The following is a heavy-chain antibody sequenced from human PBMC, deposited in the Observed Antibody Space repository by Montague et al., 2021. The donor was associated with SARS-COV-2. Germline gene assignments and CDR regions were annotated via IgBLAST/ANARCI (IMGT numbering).Heavy chain of an antibody. Sequence: SETLSLTCTVSGGSISSYYWSWIRQPPGKGLEWIGYIYYSGSTNYNPSLKSRVTISVDTSKNQFSLKLSSVTAADTAVYYCARHALGKLGWLNEGYFDYWGQGTLVTVSS. CDR2: IYYSGST. V-gene: IGHV4-59*08. CDR3: ARHALGKLGWLNEGYFDY. J-gene: IGHJ4*02. CDR1: GGSISSYY. D-gene: IGHD3-9*01.